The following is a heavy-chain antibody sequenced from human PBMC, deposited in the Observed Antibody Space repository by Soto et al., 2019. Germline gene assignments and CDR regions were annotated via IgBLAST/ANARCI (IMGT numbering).Heavy chain of an antibody. J-gene: IGHJ6*03. V-gene: IGHV3-15*01. CDR2: IKSKTDGGTT. CDR3: TTDPPISTAGDSYYYYYMDV. Sequence: GGSLRLSCAASGFTFSNAWMSWVRQAPGKGLEWVGRIKSKTDGGTTDYAAPVKGRFTISRDDSKNTLYLQMNSLKTEDTAVYYCTTDPPISTAGDSYYYYYMDVWGKGTTVTVSS. CDR1: GFTFSNAW. D-gene: IGHD1-1*01.